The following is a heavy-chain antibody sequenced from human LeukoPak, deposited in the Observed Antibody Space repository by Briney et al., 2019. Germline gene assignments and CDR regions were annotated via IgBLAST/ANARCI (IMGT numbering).Heavy chain of an antibody. CDR3: ARASSGSYISD. J-gene: IGHJ4*02. D-gene: IGHD3-3*01. Sequence: ASVKVSCKASGYTFTSYRINWVRQAPGQGLEWMGWISGYNGDTSSAQKLQDRVTMTTDTSTNTAYMELRSLRSDDMAVYFCARASSGSYISDWGQGTLVTVSS. V-gene: IGHV1-18*03. CDR1: GYTFTSYR. CDR2: ISGYNGDT.